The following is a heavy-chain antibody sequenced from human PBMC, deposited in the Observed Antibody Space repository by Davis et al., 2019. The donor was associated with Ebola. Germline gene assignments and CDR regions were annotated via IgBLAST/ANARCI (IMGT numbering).Heavy chain of an antibody. V-gene: IGHV3-53*01. Sequence: GESLKISCAASGFTLSSNYMSWVRQAPGKGLEWVSVIYKSGTTNYADSVRGRFTISRDNSKNTVFLQMNSLRAEDTAVYYCARVYYYDNSGYWHSLGFDSWGQGALVTVSS. D-gene: IGHD3-22*01. CDR2: IYKSGTT. J-gene: IGHJ4*02. CDR1: GFTLSSNY. CDR3: ARVYYYDNSGYWHSLGFDS.